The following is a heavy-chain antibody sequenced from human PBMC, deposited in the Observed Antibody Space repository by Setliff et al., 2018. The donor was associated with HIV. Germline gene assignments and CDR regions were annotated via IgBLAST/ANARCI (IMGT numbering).Heavy chain of an antibody. CDR3: ARNPRIAAAGTDYYYYMDV. D-gene: IGHD6-13*01. J-gene: IGHJ6*03. CDR2: INPSGGST. CDR1: GYTFTSYY. V-gene: IGHV1-46*01. Sequence: ASVKVSCKASGYTFTSYYMHWVRQAPGQGLEWMGIINPSGGSTSYAQKFQGRVTMTRDTSTSTVYMELSSLRSEDTAVYYCARNPRIAAAGTDYYYYMDVWGKGTTVTVSS.